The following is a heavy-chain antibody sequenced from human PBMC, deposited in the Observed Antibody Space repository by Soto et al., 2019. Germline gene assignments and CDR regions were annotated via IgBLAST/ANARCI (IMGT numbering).Heavy chain of an antibody. D-gene: IGHD6-6*01. V-gene: IGHV1-69*13. CDR2: IIPIFGTA. Sequence: SVKVSCKASGGSYSSFAFSWVRQAPGQGLEWMGGIIPIFGTANYAQKFQGRVTITADESTSTAYMELSSLRSEDTAMYYCAREGSSAPYAAFDIWGQGTMVTVSS. J-gene: IGHJ3*02. CDR1: GGSYSSFA. CDR3: AREGSSAPYAAFDI.